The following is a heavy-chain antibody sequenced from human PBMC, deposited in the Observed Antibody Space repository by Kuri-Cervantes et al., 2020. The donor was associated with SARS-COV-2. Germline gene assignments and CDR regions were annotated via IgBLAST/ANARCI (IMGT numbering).Heavy chain of an antibody. CDR3: AKEEGSGWYNWFDP. Sequence: GGSLRLSCAASGFTFSSYWMHWVRQAPGKGLVWVSRINSDGSSTSYADAVKGRFTISRDNAKNTLYLQMNSLIAEDTAVYYCAKEEGSGWYNWFDPWGQGTLVTVSS. D-gene: IGHD6-19*01. CDR2: INSDGSST. CDR1: GFTFSSYW. V-gene: IGHV3-74*01. J-gene: IGHJ5*02.